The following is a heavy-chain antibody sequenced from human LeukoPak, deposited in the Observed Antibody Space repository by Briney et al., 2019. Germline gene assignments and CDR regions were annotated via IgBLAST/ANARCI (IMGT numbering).Heavy chain of an antibody. Sequence: ASVKLSCKASGATFSSYAISWVRQAPGPGLEWMGGFIPIFGTANYAQTFQGRVTITADESTTTAYLELSSLRSEDTAVYDCARDPMTMVRGVGAGGTWSFDPWGQGTLVTVSS. D-gene: IGHD3-10*01. J-gene: IGHJ5*02. CDR3: ARDPMTMVRGVGAGGTWSFDP. CDR1: GATFSSYA. V-gene: IGHV1-69*13. CDR2: FIPIFGTA.